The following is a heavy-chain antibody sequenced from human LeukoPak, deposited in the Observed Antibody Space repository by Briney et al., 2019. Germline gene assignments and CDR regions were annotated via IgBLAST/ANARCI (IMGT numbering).Heavy chain of an antibody. J-gene: IGHJ5*02. CDR2: INHSGST. D-gene: IGHD4-11*01. CDR3: ARGAYSNYYHRSRWFDP. V-gene: IGHV4-34*01. Sequence: PSETLSLTCAVYGGSFSGYYWSWIRQPPGKGLEWIREINHSGSTNYNPSLKSRVTISVDTPKNQFSLKLSSVTAADTAVYYCARGAYSNYYHRSRWFDPWGQGTLVTVSS. CDR1: GGSFSGYY.